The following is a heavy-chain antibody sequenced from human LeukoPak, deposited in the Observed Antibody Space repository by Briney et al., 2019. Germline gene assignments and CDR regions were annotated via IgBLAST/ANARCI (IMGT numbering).Heavy chain of an antibody. Sequence: SETLSLTCTVSGGSISSYYGSRIRQPPGKGLEWIGYIYYSGSTNYNPSLKSRVTISVDTSKNQFSLKLSSVTAADTAVYYCARDRGPMGYWGQGTLVTVSS. J-gene: IGHJ4*02. D-gene: IGHD3-10*01. CDR2: IYYSGST. CDR3: ARDRGPMGY. V-gene: IGHV4-59*01. CDR1: GGSISSYY.